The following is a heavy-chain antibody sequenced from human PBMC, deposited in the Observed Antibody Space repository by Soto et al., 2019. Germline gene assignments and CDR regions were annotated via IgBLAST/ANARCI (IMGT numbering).Heavy chain of an antibody. CDR1: GGSMIAYY. CDR2: TYYSGST. J-gene: IGHJ4*02. V-gene: IGHV4-59*01. D-gene: IGHD6-13*01. CDR3: ARVRGTAGKRYFDY. Sequence: SETLSLTCTVSGGSMIAYYWNWIRQPPGKGLQWIGYTYYSGSTTYNPSLKSRVTISVDSSKNQFSLKLDSVTPADTAVYYCARVRGTAGKRYFDYWGPGTLVTSP.